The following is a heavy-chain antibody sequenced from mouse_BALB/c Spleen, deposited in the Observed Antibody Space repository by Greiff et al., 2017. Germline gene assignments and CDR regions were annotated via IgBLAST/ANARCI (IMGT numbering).Heavy chain of an antibody. Sequence: EVQVVESGGGLVQPGGSLRLSCATSGFTFTDYYMSWVRQPPGKALEWLGFIRNKANGYTTEYSASVKGRFTISRDNSQSILYLQMNTLRAEDSATYYCARDMGGRAWFAYWGQGTLVTVSA. J-gene: IGHJ3*01. CDR3: ARDMGGRAWFAY. CDR2: IRNKANGYTT. D-gene: IGHD1-1*01. CDR1: GFTFTDYY. V-gene: IGHV7-3*02.